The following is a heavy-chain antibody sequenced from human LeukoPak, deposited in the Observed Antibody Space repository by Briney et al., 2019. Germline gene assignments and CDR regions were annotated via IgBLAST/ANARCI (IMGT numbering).Heavy chain of an antibody. J-gene: IGHJ6*03. CDR1: GYTFTKYD. CDR2: VSAYNGNT. Sequence: ASVTVSCKASGYTFTKYDITWVRQAPGQGLEWMGWVSAYNGNTNYAQKVQGRVTMTTDTSTSTAYMELRSLRSDDTAVYYCAREDYYYYYMDVWGKGTTVTVSS. V-gene: IGHV1-18*01. CDR3: AREDYYYYYMDV.